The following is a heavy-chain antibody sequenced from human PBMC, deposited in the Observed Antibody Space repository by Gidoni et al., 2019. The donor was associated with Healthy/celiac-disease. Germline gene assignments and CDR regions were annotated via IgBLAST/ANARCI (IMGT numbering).Heavy chain of an antibody. J-gene: IGHJ3*02. Sequence: QVQLQESGPGLVKPSGTLSLTCAVSGGSISSSTWWSWVRQPPGTGLEWIGEIYHSGITNYNPSLKSRVTISVDKSKNQFSLKLSSVTAAATAVYYCARDRPTYYDSRGDAFDIWGQGTMVTVSS. CDR2: IYHSGIT. CDR1: GGSISSSTW. V-gene: IGHV4-4*02. CDR3: ARDRPTYYDSRGDAFDI. D-gene: IGHD3-22*01.